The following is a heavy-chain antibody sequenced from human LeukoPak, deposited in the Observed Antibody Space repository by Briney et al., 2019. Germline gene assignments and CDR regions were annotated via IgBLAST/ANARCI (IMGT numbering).Heavy chain of an antibody. CDR3: AKMSSMIVVVAQGAFDI. Sequence: PGGSLRLSCAASGFTFSSYAMSWVRQAPGKGLEWGSAISGSGGSTYYADSVKGRFTISRDKSKNTLFLQINSLRAEDTAVYFCAKMSSMIVVVAQGAFDIWGQGTMVTVSS. J-gene: IGHJ3*02. V-gene: IGHV3-23*01. CDR2: ISGSGGST. CDR1: GFTFSSYA. D-gene: IGHD3-22*01.